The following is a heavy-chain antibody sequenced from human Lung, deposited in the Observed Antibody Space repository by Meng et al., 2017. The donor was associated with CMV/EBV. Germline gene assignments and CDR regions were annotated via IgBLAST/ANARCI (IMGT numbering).Heavy chain of an antibody. D-gene: IGHD6-19*01. CDR1: GYTFTSYG. J-gene: IGHJ4*02. CDR3: VRGGWSPGY. Sequence: ASVKVSCKASGYTFTSYGISWVRQAPGQGLEWMGWISVNSGKTTYAQKVQGRINMTTDTSTSPAYMELSSLRSDDTAVYYCVRGGWSPGYWGKGTLVTGSS. CDR2: ISVNSGKT. V-gene: IGHV1-18*01.